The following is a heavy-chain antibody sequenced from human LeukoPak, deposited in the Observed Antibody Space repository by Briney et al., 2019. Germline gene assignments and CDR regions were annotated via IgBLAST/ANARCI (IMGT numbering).Heavy chain of an antibody. CDR2: ISYDGSNK. CDR3: ARDWGEVITTPFDY. Sequence: PGSSLRLSCAASGFTFSSYAKHWVRQAPGKGLKWVAVISYDGSNKYYADSVKGRFTISRDNSKNTLYLQMNSLRAEDTAVYYCARDWGEVITTPFDYWGQGTLVTVSS. D-gene: IGHD3-22*01. V-gene: IGHV3-30*01. J-gene: IGHJ4*02. CDR1: GFTFSSYA.